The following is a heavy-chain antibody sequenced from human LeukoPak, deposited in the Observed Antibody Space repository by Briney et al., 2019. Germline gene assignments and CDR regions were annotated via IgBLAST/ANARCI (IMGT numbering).Heavy chain of an antibody. J-gene: IGHJ4*02. V-gene: IGHV1-18*01. CDR3: ARTRVLRDY. CDR1: GGTFSSYA. D-gene: IGHD3-10*02. Sequence: GASVKVSCKASGGTFSSYAISWVRQAPGQGLEWMGWISAYNGNTNYAQKLQGRVTMTTDTSTSTAYVELRSLRSDDTAVYYCARTRVLRDYWGQGTLVTVSS. CDR2: ISAYNGNT.